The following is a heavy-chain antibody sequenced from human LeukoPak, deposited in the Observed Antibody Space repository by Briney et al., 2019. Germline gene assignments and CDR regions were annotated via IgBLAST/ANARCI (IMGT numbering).Heavy chain of an antibody. J-gene: IGHJ1*01. Sequence: GGSLRLSCSASGFTFSSYAMHWVRQAPGKGLEYVSAISSNGGSTYYADSVNGRFTISRHNSKNTLFLQMNSLRTEDTAVYYCARAYDSSGYWPEYFHHWGQGTLVTVSS. V-gene: IGHV3-64*04. D-gene: IGHD3-22*01. CDR1: GFTFSSYA. CDR2: ISSNGGST. CDR3: ARAYDSSGYWPEYFHH.